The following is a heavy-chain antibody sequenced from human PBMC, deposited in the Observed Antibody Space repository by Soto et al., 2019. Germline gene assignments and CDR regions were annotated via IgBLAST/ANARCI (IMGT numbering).Heavy chain of an antibody. D-gene: IGHD3-22*01. J-gene: IGHJ4*02. Sequence: GGSLRLSYAASGFTFSSYAMHWVRQAPGKGLEWVAVISYDGSNKYYADSVKGRFTISRDNSKNTLYLQMNSLRAEDTAVYYCARAVTMIVVVINYYFDYWGQGTLVTVSS. CDR1: GFTFSSYA. CDR3: ARAVTMIVVVINYYFDY. V-gene: IGHV3-30-3*01. CDR2: ISYDGSNK.